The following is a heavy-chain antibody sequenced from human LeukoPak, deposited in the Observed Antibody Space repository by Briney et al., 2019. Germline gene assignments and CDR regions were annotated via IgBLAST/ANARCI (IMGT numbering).Heavy chain of an antibody. V-gene: IGHV3-33*06. CDR3: AKARSLGVTAAINY. Sequence: GGSLRLSCSASGFTFSSYGMHWVRQAPGKGLEWVAVIWYDGSNKYYADSVKGRFTISRDNSKNTLFLQMDTLRVDDTAVYYCAKARSLGVTAAINYWGQGTLVTVSS. CDR2: IWYDGSNK. D-gene: IGHD2-2*02. CDR1: GFTFSSYG. J-gene: IGHJ4*02.